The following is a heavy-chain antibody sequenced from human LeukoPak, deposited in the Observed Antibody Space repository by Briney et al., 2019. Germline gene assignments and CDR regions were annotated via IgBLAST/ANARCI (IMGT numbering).Heavy chain of an antibody. Sequence: GASLRLSCAASRFTFSSFGMSWVRQAPGKGLEWVSTISGTGGRTHYADSVKGRFTISRDNSKNTLYLQMNSLRAEDTAVYYCAKESPVVTLADYWGQGTLVTVSS. CDR3: AKESPVVTLADY. CDR1: RFTFSSFG. CDR2: ISGTGGRT. J-gene: IGHJ4*02. V-gene: IGHV3-23*01. D-gene: IGHD2-21*02.